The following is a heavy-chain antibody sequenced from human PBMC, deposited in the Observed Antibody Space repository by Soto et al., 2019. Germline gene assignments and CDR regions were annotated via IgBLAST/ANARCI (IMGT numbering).Heavy chain of an antibody. Sequence: QVQLVESGGAVVQPGMSLRLSCAASGFIFSSYSMHWVRQAPGRGLEWVAALSYDAGEEFYADSVKGRFTISRDNSNNALYLQLNSLRGEDTAVYYCTRGASGSAYSSSSHWGQGTLVTVSS. J-gene: IGHJ4*02. V-gene: IGHV3-30-3*01. CDR3: TRGASGSAYSSSSH. CDR1: GFIFSSYS. CDR2: LSYDAGEE. D-gene: IGHD6-6*01.